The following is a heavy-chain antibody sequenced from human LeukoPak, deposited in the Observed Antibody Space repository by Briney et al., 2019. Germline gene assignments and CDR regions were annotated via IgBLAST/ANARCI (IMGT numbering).Heavy chain of an antibody. V-gene: IGHV3-21*01. CDR2: ISSSSSYI. D-gene: IGHD3-22*01. J-gene: IGHJ6*02. CDR1: GFTFSSHS. Sequence: PGGSLRLSCAASGFTFSSHSMNWVRQAPGKGLEWVSSISSSSSYIYYADSVKGRFTISRDNAKNSLYLQMNSLRAEDTAVYYCARVGIVANYGMDVWGQGTTVTVSS. CDR3: ARVGIVANYGMDV.